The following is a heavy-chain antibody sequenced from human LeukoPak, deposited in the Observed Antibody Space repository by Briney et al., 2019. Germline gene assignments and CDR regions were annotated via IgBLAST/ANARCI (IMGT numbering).Heavy chain of an antibody. CDR2: VKGDGRTT. CDR3: ARDGFVGAADY. D-gene: IGHD6-13*01. Sequence: GGSLRLSCAASGLTFSDFWMHWVRQPPGKGLVWVALVKGDGRTTIYADSVKGRFTISRDNAKNTLYLQMNSLRVEDTAVYYCARDGFVGAADYWGQGTLVTVSS. J-gene: IGHJ4*02. CDR1: GLTFSDFW. V-gene: IGHV3-74*01.